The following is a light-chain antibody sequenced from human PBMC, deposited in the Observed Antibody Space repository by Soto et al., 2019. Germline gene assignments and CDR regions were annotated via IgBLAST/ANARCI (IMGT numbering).Light chain of an antibody. CDR3: SSYAGSKNFV. Sequence: QSALTQPPSASGSPGQSVTISCTGTSSDVGGYNFVSWYQQHPGKAPKLMIYEVSKRPSGVPDRFSGSKSGNAASLTVPGLQAEDEADYYCSSYAGSKNFVFGGGTKLTVL. V-gene: IGLV2-8*01. CDR1: SSDVGGYNF. CDR2: EVS. J-gene: IGLJ2*01.